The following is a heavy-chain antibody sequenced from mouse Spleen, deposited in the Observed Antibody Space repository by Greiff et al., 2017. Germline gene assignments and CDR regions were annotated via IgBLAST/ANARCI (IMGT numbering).Heavy chain of an antibody. D-gene: IGHD1-1*01. CDR2: INPSSGYT. Sequence: VQRVESGPELVKPGASVKISCKASGYTFTSYTMHWVKQRPGQGLEWIGYINPSSGYTKYNQKFKDKATLTADKSSSTAYMQLSSLTSEDSAVYYCARTVVEAMDYWGQGTSVTVSS. CDR3: ARTVVEAMDY. CDR1: GYTFTSYT. J-gene: IGHJ4*01. V-gene: IGHV1S26*01.